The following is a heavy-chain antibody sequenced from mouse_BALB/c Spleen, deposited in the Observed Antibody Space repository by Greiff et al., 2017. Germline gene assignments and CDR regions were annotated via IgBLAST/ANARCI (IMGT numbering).Heavy chain of an antibody. D-gene: IGHD2-1*01. CDR1: GYSFTSYW. Sequence: EVQLQQSGTVLARPGASVKMSCKASGYSFTSYWMHWVKQRPGQGLEWIGAIYPGNSDTSYNQKFKGKAKLTAVTSASTAYMELSSLTNEDSAVYYCTREGDGNYGAWFAYWGQGTLVTVSA. V-gene: IGHV1-5*01. CDR2: IYPGNSDT. CDR3: TREGDGNYGAWFAY. J-gene: IGHJ3*01.